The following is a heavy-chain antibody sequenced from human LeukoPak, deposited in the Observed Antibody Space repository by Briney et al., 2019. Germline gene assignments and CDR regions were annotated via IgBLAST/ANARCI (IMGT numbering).Heavy chain of an antibody. CDR1: GFTFSTYE. J-gene: IGHJ4*02. CDR2: ISISGTTT. CDR3: ARDRASRLTTVTTQPTFDW. V-gene: IGHV3-48*03. Sequence: PGGSLRLSCAASGFTFSTYEMNWVRQAPGKGLGWISYISISGTTTYYADSVKGRFSISRDNAKSSLYLQMNNLRAADSGFYFCARDRASRLTTVTTQPTFDWWGQGALATVSS. D-gene: IGHD4-17*01.